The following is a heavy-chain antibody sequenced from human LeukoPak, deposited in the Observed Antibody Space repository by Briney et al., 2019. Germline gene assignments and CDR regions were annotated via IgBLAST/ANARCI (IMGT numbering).Heavy chain of an antibody. Sequence: SETLSLTCTVSGGSISSGGYYWSCIRQPPGKGLEWIGYIYHSGSTYYNPSLKSRVTISVDRSKNQFSLKLSSVTAADTAVYYCAREERFWSGRRVDYWGQGTLVTVSS. V-gene: IGHV4-30-2*01. CDR3: AREERFWSGRRVDY. CDR1: GGSISSGGYY. J-gene: IGHJ4*02. CDR2: IYHSGST. D-gene: IGHD3-3*01.